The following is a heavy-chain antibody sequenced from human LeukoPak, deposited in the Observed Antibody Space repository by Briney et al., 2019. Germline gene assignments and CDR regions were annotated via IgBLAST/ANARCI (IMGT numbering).Heavy chain of an antibody. CDR1: GGSISSNNYY. D-gene: IGHD3-3*01. V-gene: IGHV4-39*01. CDR3: QSRFLEWLLDY. Sequence: PSQTLSLTCTVSGGSISSNNYYWGWIRQPPGKGLEWIGSIYYGGYTYYNPSLKSRVTISVDTSKNQFSLKLSSVTAADTAIYYCQSRFLEWLLDYWGQGTLVTVSS. J-gene: IGHJ4*02. CDR2: IYYGGYT.